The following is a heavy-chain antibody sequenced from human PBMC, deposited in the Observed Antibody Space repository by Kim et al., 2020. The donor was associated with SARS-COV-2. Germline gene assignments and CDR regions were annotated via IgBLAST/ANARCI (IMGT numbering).Heavy chain of an antibody. J-gene: IGHJ4*02. Sequence: SVKVSCMGSGGTISNYVIGWVRQAPGQGLEWMGWFIPSSRATNYAQKFQGRVKIIADASTGTTYMELSSLGSTDTAVYFCARYRCHDYQYLAFWGRG. CDR1: GGTISNYV. V-gene: IGHV1-69*13. CDR3: ARYRCHDYQYLAF. CDR2: FIPSSRAT. D-gene: IGHD5-12*01.